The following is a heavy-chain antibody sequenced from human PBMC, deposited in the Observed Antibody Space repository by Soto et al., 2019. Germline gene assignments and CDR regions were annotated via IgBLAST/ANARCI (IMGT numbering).Heavy chain of an antibody. D-gene: IGHD5-12*01. CDR2: IYHSGGA. CDR1: GGSISSSFW. Sequence: QVQLQESGPGLVKPSGTLSLTCAVSGGSISSSFWWSWVRQPPGKGLEWIGEIYHSGGANYNSSLKSRITISVDKSKNQFSLRLSSVTAADTAVYYCARYSGYEGRFDPWGQGTLVTVSS. J-gene: IGHJ5*02. V-gene: IGHV4-4*02. CDR3: ARYSGYEGRFDP.